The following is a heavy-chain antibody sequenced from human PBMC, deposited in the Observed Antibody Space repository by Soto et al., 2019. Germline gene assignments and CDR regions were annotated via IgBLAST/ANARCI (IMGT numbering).Heavy chain of an antibody. Sequence: GASVKVSCKXSGGTFSSYAISWVRQAPGQGLEWMGGIIPIFGTANYAQKFQGRVTITADESTSTAYMELSSLRSEDTAVYYCARDSYSRVGMNWFDPWGQGTLVTVSS. J-gene: IGHJ5*02. CDR2: IIPIFGTA. CDR1: GGTFSSYA. V-gene: IGHV1-69*13. CDR3: ARDSYSRVGMNWFDP. D-gene: IGHD4-4*01.